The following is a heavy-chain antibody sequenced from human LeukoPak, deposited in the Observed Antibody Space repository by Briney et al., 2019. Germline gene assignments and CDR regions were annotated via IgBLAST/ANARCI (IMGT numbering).Heavy chain of an antibody. Sequence: SETLSLTCAVYGGSFSGYYWSWIRQPPGKGLEWIGEINHSGSTNYNPSLKSRVTISVDTSKNQFSLKLSSVTAADTAVYYCARAPYDYVWGSYRPRAYFDYWGQGTLVTVS. CDR3: ARAPYDYVWGSYRPRAYFDY. V-gene: IGHV4-34*01. J-gene: IGHJ4*02. CDR1: GGSFSGYY. D-gene: IGHD3-16*02. CDR2: INHSGST.